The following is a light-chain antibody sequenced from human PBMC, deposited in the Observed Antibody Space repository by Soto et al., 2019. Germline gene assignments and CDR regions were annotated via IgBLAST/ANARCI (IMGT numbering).Light chain of an antibody. Sequence: QSVLTQPPSVSGAPGQRVTISCTGSSSNIGAGYDVHWYQQLPGTAPKLLIYGNSNRPSGVPDRFSGSKSGTSASLAITGLQAEDEADYYCPSYASSLSGSVFGGGTTLTVL. V-gene: IGLV1-40*01. CDR1: SSNIGAGYD. J-gene: IGLJ2*01. CDR3: PSYASSLSGSV. CDR2: GNS.